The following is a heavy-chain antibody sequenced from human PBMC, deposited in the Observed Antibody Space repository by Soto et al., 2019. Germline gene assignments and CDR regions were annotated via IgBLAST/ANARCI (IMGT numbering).Heavy chain of an antibody. D-gene: IGHD1-26*01. CDR3: ARDSGAYPPFDS. V-gene: IGHV4-61*01. Sequence: QVQLQESGPGLVKPSETLSLTCTVSGGSVSSGNYYWSWIRQPPGKGMEWIGNIYYDGSTYYSPSLKSRVTMSADTSKNQFSLKLNSVTAADTDVYYCARDSGAYPPFDSWGQGTLVTVSS. CDR1: GGSVSSGNYY. CDR2: IYYDGST. J-gene: IGHJ4*02.